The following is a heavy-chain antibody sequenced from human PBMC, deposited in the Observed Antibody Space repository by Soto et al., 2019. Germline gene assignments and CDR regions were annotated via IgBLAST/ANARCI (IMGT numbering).Heavy chain of an antibody. D-gene: IGHD3-10*02. Sequence: GGSLRLSCAASGFTFSSYAMSWVRQAPGKGLEWVSSISGGDGSTYYGDSVQGRFTISRDNSKNTLYLQMNSLRAEDTAGYNWAKDPKALYAYVFWVINAPWGQGTLVPVSS. CDR2: ISGGDGST. V-gene: IGHV3-23*01. J-gene: IGHJ5*02. CDR3: AKDPKALYAYVFWVINAP. CDR1: GFTFSSYA.